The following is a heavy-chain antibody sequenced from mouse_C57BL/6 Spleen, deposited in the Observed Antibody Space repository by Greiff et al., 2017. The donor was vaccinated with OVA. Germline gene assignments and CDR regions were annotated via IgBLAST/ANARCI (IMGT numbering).Heavy chain of an antibody. Sequence: EVQRVESGGGLVKPGGSLKLSCAASGFTFSSYTMSWVRQTPEKRLEWVATISGGGGNTYYPDSVKGRFTISRDNAKNTLYLQMSSLRSEDTALYYCARQDYSNSYYAMDYWGQGTSVTVSS. J-gene: IGHJ4*01. D-gene: IGHD2-5*01. V-gene: IGHV5-9*01. CDR3: ARQDYSNSYYAMDY. CDR2: ISGGGGNT. CDR1: GFTFSSYT.